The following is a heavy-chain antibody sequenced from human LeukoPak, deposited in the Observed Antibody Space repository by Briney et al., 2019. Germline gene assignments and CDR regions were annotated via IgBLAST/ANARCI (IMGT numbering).Heavy chain of an antibody. CDR3: TTDPWFGELLQMPNY. D-gene: IGHD3-10*01. J-gene: IGHJ4*02. Sequence: SGGSLRLSCAASGFTFSNAWMNWVRQAPGKGLEWVGRIKSKTDGGTTDYAAPVKGRFTISRDDSKNTLYLQMNSLKTEDTAVYYCTTDPWFGELLQMPNYWGQGTLVTVSS. CDR2: IKSKTDGGTT. V-gene: IGHV3-15*07. CDR1: GFTFSNAW.